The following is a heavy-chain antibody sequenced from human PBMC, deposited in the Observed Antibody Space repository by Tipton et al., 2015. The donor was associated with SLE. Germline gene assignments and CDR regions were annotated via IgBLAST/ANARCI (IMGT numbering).Heavy chain of an antibody. CDR3: AKDSRYSSGAYYFDH. Sequence: SLRLSCAASGFTFDDYSMHWVRQAPGKGLEWVSLISGDGTSTYYADSVKGRFTISRDNSKNSLYLQMNSLRTEDTALYYCAKDSRYSSGAYYFDHWGQGTQVTVSS. D-gene: IGHD6-19*01. J-gene: IGHJ4*02. CDR2: ISGDGTST. CDR1: GFTFDDYS. V-gene: IGHV3-43*02.